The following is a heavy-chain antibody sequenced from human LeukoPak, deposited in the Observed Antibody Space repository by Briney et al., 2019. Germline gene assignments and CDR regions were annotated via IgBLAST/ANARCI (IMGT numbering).Heavy chain of an antibody. V-gene: IGHV3-23*01. CDR1: GFTFSSYA. CDR2: ISGTGGTA. Sequence: GGSLRLSCVGSGFTFSSYAMSWVRQTPGKGLEWVSVISGTGGTAYYADSVKGRFTISRDNSKNTLYLQMNSLRAEDTAVYYCVKSPLNLGYCSGGSCHYFDYWGQGTLVTVSS. J-gene: IGHJ4*02. D-gene: IGHD2-15*01. CDR3: VKSPLNLGYCSGGSCHYFDY.